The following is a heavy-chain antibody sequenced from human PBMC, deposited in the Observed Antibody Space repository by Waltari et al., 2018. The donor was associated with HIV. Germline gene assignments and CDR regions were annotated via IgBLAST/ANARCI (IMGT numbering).Heavy chain of an antibody. CDR3: GRGTTDYINY. CDR2: VNANGGGT. CDR1: GYSFSNFF. Sequence: VHLLQSGPEMRKPGASVTVSCKTSGYSFSNFFIHWVRQATGQGLVWVGLVNANGGGTGDSEAFPTRLTLTADTSTNTAYLQLTDLTPADAATYFCGRGTTDYINYWGQGSLVTVSS. V-gene: IGHV1-46*03. J-gene: IGHJ4*02. D-gene: IGHD4-4*01.